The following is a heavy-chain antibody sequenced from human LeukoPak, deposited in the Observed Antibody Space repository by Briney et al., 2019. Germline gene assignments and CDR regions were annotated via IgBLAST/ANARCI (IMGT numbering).Heavy chain of an antibody. D-gene: IGHD3-16*01. CDR2: ISAYNGNT. Sequence: GASVKVSCKASGYTFTSYGISWVRQAPGQGLEWMGWISAYNGNTNYAQKFQGRVTMTRDTSISTAYMELTSLRSDDTAVYYCARDKYVLTSFDPWGQGTLVTVSS. CDR1: GYTFTSYG. V-gene: IGHV1-18*01. CDR3: ARDKYVLTSFDP. J-gene: IGHJ5*02.